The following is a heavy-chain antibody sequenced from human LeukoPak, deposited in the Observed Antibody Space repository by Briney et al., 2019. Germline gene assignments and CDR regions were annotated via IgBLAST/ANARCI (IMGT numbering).Heavy chain of an antibody. J-gene: IGHJ5*02. CDR2: IYYSGST. CDR3: AREDDNWFDP. CDR1: GGSISSYY. V-gene: IGHV4-59*01. Sequence: SETLSLTCTVSGGSISSYYWSWIRQPPGKGLEWIGYIYYSGSTNYNPSLKSRVSISVDTSKNQFSLKLSSVTAADTAVYYCAREDDNWFDPWGQGTLVTVSS.